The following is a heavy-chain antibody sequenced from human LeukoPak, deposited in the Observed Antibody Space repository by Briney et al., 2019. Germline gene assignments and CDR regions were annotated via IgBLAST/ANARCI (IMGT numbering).Heavy chain of an antibody. CDR1: GFTFSSYE. D-gene: IGHD3-10*02. V-gene: IGHV3-48*03. CDR3: AELGITMIGGV. CDR2: ISSSGSTI. J-gene: IGHJ6*04. Sequence: GGSLRLSCAASGFTFSSYEMNWVRQAPGKGLEWVSYISSSGSTIYYAASVKGRFTISRDNAKNSLYLQMNSLRAEDTAVYYCAELGITMIGGVWGKGTTVTISS.